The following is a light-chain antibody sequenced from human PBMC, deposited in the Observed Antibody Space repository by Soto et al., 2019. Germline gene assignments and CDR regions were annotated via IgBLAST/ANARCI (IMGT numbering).Light chain of an antibody. J-gene: IGLJ2*01. V-gene: IGLV4-69*01. CDR2: LNNDGSH. CDR1: SGHSSYS. CDR3: QTWGTGIPV. Sequence: QLVLTQSPSVSASLGASVKLTYTLSSGHSSYSIAWHQQQPEKAPRYLMKLNNDGSHDKGDGIPDRFSGSSSGAERYLTISSLQSDDEADYYCQTWGTGIPVFGGWTKVTVL.